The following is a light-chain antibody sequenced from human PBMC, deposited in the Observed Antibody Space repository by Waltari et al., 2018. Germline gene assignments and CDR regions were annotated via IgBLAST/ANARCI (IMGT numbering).Light chain of an antibody. Sequence: QSALTQPASVSGSPGQSITISCTGTSSDVGGYNSVSWYQQHPVKAPKLMVYAVSNRPSVVSKRFFGSKWGNTASLTICGLQAEDEADYYCSSYTSSDTYVFGTGTKVTVL. CDR1: SSDVGGYNS. V-gene: IGLV2-14*03. CDR3: SSYTSSDTYV. J-gene: IGLJ1*01. CDR2: AVS.